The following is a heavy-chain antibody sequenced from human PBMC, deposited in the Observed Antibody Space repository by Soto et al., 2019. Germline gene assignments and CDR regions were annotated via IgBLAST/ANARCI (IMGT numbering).Heavy chain of an antibody. V-gene: IGHV3-30*18. Sequence: GGSLRLSCAASGFTFSSYGMHWVRQAPGKGLEWVAVISYDGSNKYYADSVKGRFTISRDNSKNTLYLQMNSLRAEDTAVYYCAKDSPIVVVPAAIVRPAENILDYWGQGTLVTVSS. CDR1: GFTFSSYG. CDR3: AKDSPIVVVPAAIVRPAENILDY. J-gene: IGHJ4*02. D-gene: IGHD2-2*01. CDR2: ISYDGSNK.